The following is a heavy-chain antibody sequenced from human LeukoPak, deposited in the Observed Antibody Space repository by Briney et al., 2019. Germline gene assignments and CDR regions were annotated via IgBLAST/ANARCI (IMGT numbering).Heavy chain of an antibody. J-gene: IGHJ5*02. CDR3: ARAEYYYYDSSGYYYYP. V-gene: IGHV3-23*01. Sequence: GGSLRLSCAASGFTFSSYAMSWVRQAPGKGLEWVSAISGSGGSTYYADSVKGRFTISRDNSKNTLYLQMNSLRAEDTAVYYCARAEYYYYDSSGYYYYPWGQGTLVTVSS. CDR1: GFTFSSYA. CDR2: ISGSGGST. D-gene: IGHD3-22*01.